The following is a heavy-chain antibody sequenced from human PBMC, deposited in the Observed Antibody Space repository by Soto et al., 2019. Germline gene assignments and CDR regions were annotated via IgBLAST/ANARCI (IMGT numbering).Heavy chain of an antibody. CDR1: GGSISNYY. CDR2: IYSSGST. J-gene: IGHJ4*02. V-gene: IGHV4-59*01. CDR3: ARDHPHSYGVYEFDY. D-gene: IGHD5-12*01. Sequence: SETLSLTCTVSGGSISNYYWSWIRQPPGKGLEWIGYIYSSGSTHYNPSLQSRVTISIDTSKNQVSLKVNSVTAADTAVYYCARDHPHSYGVYEFDYWGQGTPVTCSS.